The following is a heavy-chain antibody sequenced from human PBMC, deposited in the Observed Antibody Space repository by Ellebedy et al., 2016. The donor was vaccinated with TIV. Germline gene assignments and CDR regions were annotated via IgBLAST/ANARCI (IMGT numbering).Heavy chain of an antibody. CDR1: GFTLIELS. Sequence: AASVKVSCKVSGFTLIELSMHWVRQAPGKGLEWMGGFDPEDGKTVYAQKFQDRVTMTEDTSIEVAYMELSSLRSEDTAVYYCASSNLDNAFDVWGQGTMVTVSS. J-gene: IGHJ3*01. D-gene: IGHD6-6*01. CDR2: FDPEDGKT. V-gene: IGHV1-24*01. CDR3: ASSNLDNAFDV.